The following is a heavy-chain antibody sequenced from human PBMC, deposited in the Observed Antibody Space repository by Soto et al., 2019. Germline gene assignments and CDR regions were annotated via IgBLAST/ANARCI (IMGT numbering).Heavy chain of an antibody. Sequence: QVQLVQSGAEVKKPGASVKVSCKASGYTFTSYDIDWVRQATGQGLEWMGWMNPNSGNTGYAEKFQGRVTMTRNTSISTSYMEQSSLRSEDTAVYYCARGITIFGVVRGWGQGTLVSVSS. CDR1: GYTFTSYD. V-gene: IGHV1-8*01. CDR2: MNPNSGNT. D-gene: IGHD3-3*01. CDR3: ARGITIFGVVRG. J-gene: IGHJ4*02.